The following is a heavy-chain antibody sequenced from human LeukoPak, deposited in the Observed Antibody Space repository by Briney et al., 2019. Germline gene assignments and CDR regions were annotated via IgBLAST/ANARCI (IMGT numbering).Heavy chain of an antibody. D-gene: IGHD4-23*01. J-gene: IGHJ6*02. V-gene: IGHV4-39*01. CDR3: ARHGGVYGGNYYGMDV. CDR2: IYYTGST. CDR1: GGSISSSSYY. Sequence: PSETLSLTCTVSGGSISSSSYYWGWIRQPPGKGLEWIGSIYYTGSTYYNPSLKSRVTISVDTSKNQFSLKLSSVTAADTAVYYCARHGGVYGGNYYGMDVWGQGTTVTVSS.